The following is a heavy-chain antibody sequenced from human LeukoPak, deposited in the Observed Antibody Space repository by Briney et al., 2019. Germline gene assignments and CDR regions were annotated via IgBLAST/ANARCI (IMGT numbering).Heavy chain of an antibody. CDR2: IYSSGST. CDR3: APDLVAGSACRLDN. Sequence: SETLSLTCTVSGVSFTGGGYYWTWIRQHPGKGLEWIGFIYSSGSTYYNPSLQSRASLSVHTSKSQFSLKLTSVTAAEPAMYYCAPDLVAGSACRLDNSGQGTLVTVSS. V-gene: IGHV4-31*03. CDR1: GVSFTGGGYY. D-gene: IGHD5-12*01. J-gene: IGHJ4*02.